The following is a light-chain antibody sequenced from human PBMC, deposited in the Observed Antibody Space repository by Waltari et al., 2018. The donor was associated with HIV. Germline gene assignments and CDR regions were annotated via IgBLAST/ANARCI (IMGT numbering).Light chain of an antibody. CDR1: NIGRNR. CDR2: DDV. V-gene: IGLV3-21*02. CDR3: QVWDRSYKEAV. J-gene: IGLJ2*01. Sequence: SFVLTQAPSLSVPPGQTATISCGNIGRNRAQWNRQKPGRAPLLAVLDDVDRSSGIPARFSGARSGERATLTIRGVEAGDEADYYCQVWDRSYKEAVFGGGT.